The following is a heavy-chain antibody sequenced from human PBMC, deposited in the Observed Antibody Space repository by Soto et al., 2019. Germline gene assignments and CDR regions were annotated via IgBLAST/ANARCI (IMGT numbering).Heavy chain of an antibody. CDR2: ISGSGGST. Sequence: GGSLRLSCAASGFTFGSYAMSWVRQAPGKGLEWVSAISGSGGSTYYADSMKGRFTISRDNSKNTLYLQMNSLRAEDTAVYYCAKANRSIAARYYFDYWGQGTLVTVSS. CDR1: GFTFGSYA. J-gene: IGHJ4*02. D-gene: IGHD6-6*01. V-gene: IGHV3-23*01. CDR3: AKANRSIAARYYFDY.